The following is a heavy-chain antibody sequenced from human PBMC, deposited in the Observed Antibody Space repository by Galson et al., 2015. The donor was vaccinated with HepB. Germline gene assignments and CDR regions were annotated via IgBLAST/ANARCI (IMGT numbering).Heavy chain of an antibody. CDR1: GFTFSSYA. J-gene: IGHJ4*02. V-gene: IGHV3-30*04. CDR3: ARDATDFSLDY. Sequence: SLRLSCAASGFTFSSYAMHWVRQAPGKGLEWVAVISYDGSNKYYADSVKGRFTISRDNSKNTLYLQMNSLRAEDTAVYYCARDATDFSLDYWGQGTLVTVSS. CDR2: ISYDGSNK.